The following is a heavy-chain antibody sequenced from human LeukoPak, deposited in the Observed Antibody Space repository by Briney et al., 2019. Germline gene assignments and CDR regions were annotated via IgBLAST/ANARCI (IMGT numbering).Heavy chain of an antibody. CDR2: AGWAGGTT. Sequence: GESLRLSCETSGFNFDRYTIHWVRQAPGKGLEWVSLAGWAGGTTFYSDSVRGRFTISRDSGRKSVYLQMNSLTTDDTAFYFCAKELDTMFFDYWGQGALVTVSS. CDR1: GFNFDRYT. D-gene: IGHD3-10*02. V-gene: IGHV3-43*01. J-gene: IGHJ4*02. CDR3: AKELDTMFFDY.